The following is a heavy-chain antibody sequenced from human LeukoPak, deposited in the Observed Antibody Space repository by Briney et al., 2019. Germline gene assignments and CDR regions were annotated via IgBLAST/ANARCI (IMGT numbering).Heavy chain of an antibody. V-gene: IGHV3-23*01. J-gene: IGHJ5*02. CDR2: ISGSGGST. Sequence: PGGSLRLSCAASGFTFSSYAMSWVRQAPGKGLEWVSAISGSGGSTYYADSVKGRFTISRDNSKNTLYLQMNSLRAEDTAVYYCVETRYYDFWSGIDNWFDPWGQGTLVTVSS. CDR1: GFTFSSYA. CDR3: VETRYYDFWSGIDNWFDP. D-gene: IGHD3-3*01.